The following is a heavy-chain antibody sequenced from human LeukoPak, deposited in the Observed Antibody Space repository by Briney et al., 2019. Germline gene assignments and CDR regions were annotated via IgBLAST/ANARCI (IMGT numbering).Heavy chain of an antibody. V-gene: IGHV1-69*05. CDR1: GGTFSSYA. J-gene: IGHJ1*01. Sequence: SVKVSCKASGGTFSSYAISWVRQAPGQGLEWMGGIIPIFGTANYAQKFQGRVTITTDESTSTAYMELSSLRSEDTAVYYCARAGEYCGGDCYRAEYFQHWGQGTLVTVSS. D-gene: IGHD2-21*02. CDR3: ARAGEYCGGDCYRAEYFQH. CDR2: IIPIFGTA.